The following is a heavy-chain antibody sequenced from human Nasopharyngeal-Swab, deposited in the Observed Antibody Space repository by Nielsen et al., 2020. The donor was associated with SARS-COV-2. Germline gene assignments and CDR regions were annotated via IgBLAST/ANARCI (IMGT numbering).Heavy chain of an antibody. Sequence: SESLSLTCAVSGGSFSNYYWTWIRQPPGKELEWIGEFKYGGSSNYNQSLKSRVTMSLDTSKNQFSLELSSVTAADTAVYYCARGAPSSYWFDPWGQGTLVTVSS. CDR2: FKYGGSS. CDR1: GGSFSNYY. J-gene: IGHJ5*02. CDR3: ARGAPSSYWFDP. V-gene: IGHV4-34*01.